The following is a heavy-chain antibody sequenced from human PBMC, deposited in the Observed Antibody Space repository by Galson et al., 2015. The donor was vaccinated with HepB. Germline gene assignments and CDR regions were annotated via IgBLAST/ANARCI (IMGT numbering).Heavy chain of an antibody. D-gene: IGHD6-19*01. Sequence: SVKVSCKASGYTFTSYDINWVRQATGQGLEWMGWMNPNSGNTGYAQKFQGRVTMTRNTSISTAYMELSSLRSEDTAVYYCARVAYSSGWYWGVRVGAFNWFDPWGQGTLVTVSS. CDR3: ARVAYSSGWYWGVRVGAFNWFDP. J-gene: IGHJ5*02. V-gene: IGHV1-8*01. CDR1: GYTFTSYD. CDR2: MNPNSGNT.